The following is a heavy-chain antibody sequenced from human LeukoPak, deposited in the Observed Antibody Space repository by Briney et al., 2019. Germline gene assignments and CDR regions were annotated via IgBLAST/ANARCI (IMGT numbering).Heavy chain of an antibody. CDR2: IYTSGST. V-gene: IGHV4-4*07. Sequence: PSETLSLTCTVSGGSISSYYWSWIRQPAGKGPEWIGRIYTSGSTNYNPSLKSRVTMSVDTSKNQFSLKLSSVTAADTAVYYCARSGSGSYYAGNWFDPWGQGTLVTVSS. J-gene: IGHJ5*02. CDR3: ARSGSGSYYAGNWFDP. CDR1: GGSISSYY. D-gene: IGHD3-10*01.